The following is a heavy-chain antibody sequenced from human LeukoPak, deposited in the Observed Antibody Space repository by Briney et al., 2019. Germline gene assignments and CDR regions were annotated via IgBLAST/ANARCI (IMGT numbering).Heavy chain of an antibody. CDR3: AREWGPYGSGTNRLFDY. Sequence: SETLSLTCFVSGGSISGHYWSWIRQPAGKGLEWIGRFYTSGSPSYNPSLKSRVTISVDTSKNQFSLKLSSVTAADTAVYYCAREWGPYGSGTNRLFDYWGQGTLVTVSS. CDR1: GGSISGHY. CDR2: FYTSGSP. D-gene: IGHD3-10*01. J-gene: IGHJ4*02. V-gene: IGHV4-4*07.